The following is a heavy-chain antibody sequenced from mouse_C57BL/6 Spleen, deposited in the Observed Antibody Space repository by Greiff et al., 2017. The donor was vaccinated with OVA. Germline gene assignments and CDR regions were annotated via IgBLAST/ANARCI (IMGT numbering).Heavy chain of an antibody. CDR3: TTDRNGFAY. CDR2: IDPEDGDT. V-gene: IGHV14-1*01. J-gene: IGHJ3*01. Sequence: EVQLQQPGAELVRPGASVKLSCTASGFTFKDYYMHWVKQRPEQGLEWIGRIDPEDGDTEYAPKFQGKATLTVDTSSNTAYMQLSSLTSEDTAVYYCTTDRNGFAYWGQGTLVTVSA. CDR1: GFTFKDYY.